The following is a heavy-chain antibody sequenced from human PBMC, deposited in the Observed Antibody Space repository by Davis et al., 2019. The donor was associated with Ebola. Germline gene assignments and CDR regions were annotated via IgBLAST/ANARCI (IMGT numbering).Heavy chain of an antibody. J-gene: IGHJ6*03. CDR1: GGSISSYY. Sequence: PGGSLRLSCTVSGGSISSYYWTWIRQPPGKGLEWIGNIYYSGRTNYNPSLKSRVTISVDTSKNQFSLKLSSVTAADTAVYYCAVQTYSSSWYSYYYYYMDVWGKGTTVTVSS. V-gene: IGHV4-59*01. D-gene: IGHD6-13*01. CDR2: IYYSGRT. CDR3: AVQTYSSSWYSYYYYYMDV.